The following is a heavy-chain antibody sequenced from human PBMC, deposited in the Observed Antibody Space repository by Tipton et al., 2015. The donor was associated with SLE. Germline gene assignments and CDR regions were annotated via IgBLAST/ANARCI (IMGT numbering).Heavy chain of an antibody. Sequence: TLSLTCTVSGGSISSYYWSWIRQPPGKGLEWIGYIYYSGSTNYNPSLKSRVTISVDTSKNQFSLKLSSVTAADTAVYYCASSRGITIYGMDVWGQGTTVTVS. CDR2: IYYSGST. V-gene: IGHV4-59*01. CDR1: GGSISSYY. D-gene: IGHD2-2*01. CDR3: ASSRGITIYGMDV. J-gene: IGHJ6*02.